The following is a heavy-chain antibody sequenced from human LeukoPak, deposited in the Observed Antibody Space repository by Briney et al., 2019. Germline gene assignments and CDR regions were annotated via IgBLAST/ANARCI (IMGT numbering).Heavy chain of an antibody. J-gene: IGHJ6*02. V-gene: IGHV4-59*01. D-gene: IGHD3-9*01. CDR3: ARDHWLYSAKTWYYYGLDV. CDR1: GGSISSYY. Sequence: SETLSLTCTVSGGSISSYYWSWIRQPPGKGLEWIGYISDSGNPDYNPSLKSRVAISVDTSKNQFSLNLRSVTAADTALYYCARDHWLYSAKTWYYYGLDVWGQGTTVAVSS. CDR2: ISDSGNP.